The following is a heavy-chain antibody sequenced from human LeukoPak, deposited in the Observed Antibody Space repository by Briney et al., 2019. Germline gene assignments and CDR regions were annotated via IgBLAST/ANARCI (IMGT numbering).Heavy chain of an antibody. CDR1: GGSISSGGYY. J-gene: IGHJ4*02. D-gene: IGHD6-6*01. CDR3: ARDRLGQLGPYFDY. CDR2: IYHSGST. V-gene: IGHV4-30-2*01. Sequence: SQTLSLTCTASGGSISSGGYYWSWIRQPPGKGLEWIGYIYHSGSTYYNPSLKSRVTISVDRSKNQFSLKLSSVTAADTAVYYCARDRLGQLGPYFDYWGQGTLVTVSS.